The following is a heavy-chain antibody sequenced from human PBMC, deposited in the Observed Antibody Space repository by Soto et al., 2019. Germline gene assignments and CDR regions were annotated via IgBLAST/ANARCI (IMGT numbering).Heavy chain of an antibody. CDR3: ARGSGANDAFDI. J-gene: IGHJ3*02. Sequence: PSETLSLTCTVSGGSISSSSYYWGCIRQPPGKGLEWIGYIYYSGSTNYNPSLKSRVTISVDTSKNQFSLKLSSVTAADTAVYYCARGSGANDAFDIWGQGTMVTVSS. CDR2: IYYSGST. D-gene: IGHD2-15*01. CDR1: GGSISSSSYY. V-gene: IGHV4-61*05.